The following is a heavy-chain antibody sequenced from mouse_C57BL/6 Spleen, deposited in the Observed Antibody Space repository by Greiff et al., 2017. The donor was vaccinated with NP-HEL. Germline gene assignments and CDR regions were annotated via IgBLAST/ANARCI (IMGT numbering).Heavy chain of an antibody. CDR1: GYSFTGYY. CDR2: INPSTGGT. V-gene: IGHV1-42*01. Sequence: EVQLQQSGPELVKPGASVKISCKASGYSFTGYYMNWVKQSPEKSLEWIGEINPSTGGTTYNQKFKAKATLTVDKSSSTAYMQLKSLTSEDSAVYYCARSLITTVVATRDEGYFDVWGTGTTVTVSS. CDR3: ARSLITTVVATRDEGYFDV. J-gene: IGHJ1*03. D-gene: IGHD1-1*01.